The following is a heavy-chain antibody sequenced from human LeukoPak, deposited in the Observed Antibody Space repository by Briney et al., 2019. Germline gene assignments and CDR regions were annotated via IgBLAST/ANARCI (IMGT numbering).Heavy chain of an antibody. J-gene: IGHJ4*02. Sequence: GGSLRLSCAASGFTFSSYAMSWVRQAPGKGLEWVSAISGSGGSTYYADSVKGRFTISRDNSKNTLYLQMNSLRAEDTAVYYCAKDSEESYSSSSYFDYWGQGTLVTVSS. CDR3: AKDSEESYSSSSYFDY. D-gene: IGHD6-6*01. CDR1: GFTFSSYA. CDR2: ISGSGGST. V-gene: IGHV3-23*01.